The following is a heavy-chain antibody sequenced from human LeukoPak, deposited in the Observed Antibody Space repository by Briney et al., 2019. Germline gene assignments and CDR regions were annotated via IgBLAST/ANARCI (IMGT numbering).Heavy chain of an antibody. CDR2: SGTSGST. CDR3: TKDGRYRLSYFDY. CDR1: GFTFSNYA. D-gene: IGHD5-12*01. V-gene: IGHV3-23*01. Sequence: GGSLRLSCAASGFTFSNYAMSWVRQAPGKGLEWVSGSGTSGSTYYADSVKGRFTIPRDNSKNTLYLQMNSLRAEDTAVYYCTKDGRYRLSYFDYWGQGTLVTVSS. J-gene: IGHJ4*02.